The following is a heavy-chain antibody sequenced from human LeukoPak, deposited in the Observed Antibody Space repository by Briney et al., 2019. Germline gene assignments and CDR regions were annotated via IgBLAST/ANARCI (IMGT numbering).Heavy chain of an antibody. D-gene: IGHD3-10*01. CDR3: ARDLGGSGSYYNPEGWFDP. V-gene: IGHV1-2*02. J-gene: IGHJ5*02. CDR2: INPNSGGT. CDR1: GYTFTGYY. Sequence: ASVKVSCKASGYTFTGYYMHWVRQAPGQGLEWMGWINPNSGGTNYAQKLQGRVTMTTDTSTSTAYMELRSLRSDDAAVYYCARDLGGSGSYYNPEGWFDPWGQGTLVTVSS.